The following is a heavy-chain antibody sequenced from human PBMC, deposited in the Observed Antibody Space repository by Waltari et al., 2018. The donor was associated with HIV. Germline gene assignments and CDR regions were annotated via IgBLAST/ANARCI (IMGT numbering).Heavy chain of an antibody. CDR2: IKSGAEGGTT. CDR3: TTLWYSYDSTDY. D-gene: IGHD3-22*01. J-gene: IGHJ4*02. CDR1: GITFRNAW. V-gene: IGHV3-15*01. Sequence: EVQLVESGGGLVKPGGSLRLSCAASGITFRNAWMSWVRRAPGKGLEWVGRIKSGAEGGTTDYAAAVKGRFTISRDDSKHTLYLQMDSLKTEDTAVYYCTTLWYSYDSTDYWGQGTLVTVSS.